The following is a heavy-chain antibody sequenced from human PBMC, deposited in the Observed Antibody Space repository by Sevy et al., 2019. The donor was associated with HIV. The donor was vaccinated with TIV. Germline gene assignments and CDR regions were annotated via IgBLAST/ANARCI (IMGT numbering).Heavy chain of an antibody. J-gene: IGHJ4*02. Sequence: GGSLRLSCTASGFTFSRYWMHWVRQAPGKGLVWVSRINSDGSSTSYADSVKGRFTISRDNAKNTLYLQMNSLRAEDTSVYYCASYYEDSSGIDYWGQGTLVTVSS. D-gene: IGHD3-22*01. V-gene: IGHV3-74*01. CDR1: GFTFSRYW. CDR3: ASYYEDSSGIDY. CDR2: INSDGSST.